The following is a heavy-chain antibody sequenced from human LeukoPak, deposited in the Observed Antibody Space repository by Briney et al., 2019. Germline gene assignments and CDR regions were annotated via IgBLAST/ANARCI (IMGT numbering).Heavy chain of an antibody. CDR1: GFTFSTSS. CDR2: ITSSSSHI. CDR3: ARDRGRIPGRPGAFDI. Sequence: PGGSLRLSCAASGFTFSTSSMNWVRQAPGKGLEWVSSITSSSSHIYDADSVKGRFTISRDNAKNSLFLQMNSLRAEDTAVYYCARDRGRIPGRPGAFDIWGQGTMVTVSS. D-gene: IGHD6-6*01. V-gene: IGHV3-21*01. J-gene: IGHJ3*02.